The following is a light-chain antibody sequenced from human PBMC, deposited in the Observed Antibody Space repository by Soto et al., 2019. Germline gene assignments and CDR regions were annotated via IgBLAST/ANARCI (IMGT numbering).Light chain of an antibody. CDR1: QSISNW. CDR3: QKSDSTPWT. J-gene: IGKJ1*01. CDR2: DAS. V-gene: IGKV1-5*01. Sequence: GDRVTITCRASQSISNWLAWYQQKPGKAPKLLIYDASSLESGVPSRLSGSGSGTEITLTISSLQPDDFATYYCQKSDSTPWTFGQGTKVDIK.